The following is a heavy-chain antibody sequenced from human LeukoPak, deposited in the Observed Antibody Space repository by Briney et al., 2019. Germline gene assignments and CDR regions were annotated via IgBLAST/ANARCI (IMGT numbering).Heavy chain of an antibody. CDR3: ASFDYYDSSGYYDGLSFDY. CDR1: GYTFTGYD. CDR2: INPNSGGT. J-gene: IGHJ4*02. D-gene: IGHD3-22*01. V-gene: IGHV1-2*02. Sequence: ASVKVSCKASGYTFTGYDMHWVRQAPGQGLEWMGWINPNSGGTNYAQKFQGRVTMTRDTSISTAYMELSRLRSDDTAVYYCASFDYYDSSGYYDGLSFDYWGQGTLVTVSS.